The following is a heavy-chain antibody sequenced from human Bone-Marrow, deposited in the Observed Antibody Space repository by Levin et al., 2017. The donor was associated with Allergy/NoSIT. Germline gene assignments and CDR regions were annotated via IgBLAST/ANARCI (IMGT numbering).Heavy chain of an antibody. Sequence: PGESLKISCKSSGDTIVNLSVHWVRRAPGQGLEWMGKFVPALGMGDYAQRFQGRLTLSADKFTDTAYMELRLLTSEDTAIYFCATKLAPLPQRGHNKHFGLDVWGRGTTIAVSS. V-gene: IGHV1-69*02. CDR1: GDTIVNLS. CDR3: ATKLAPLPQRGHNKHFGLDV. J-gene: IGHJ6*02. CDR2: FVPALGMG. D-gene: IGHD1-1*01.